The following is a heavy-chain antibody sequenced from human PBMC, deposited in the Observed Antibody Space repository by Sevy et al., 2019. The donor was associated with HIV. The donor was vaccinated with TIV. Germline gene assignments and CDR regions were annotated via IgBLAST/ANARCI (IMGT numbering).Heavy chain of an antibody. J-gene: IGHJ4*02. CDR3: ARSDGWELLGFDY. D-gene: IGHD1-26*01. Sequence: EGSLRLSCAASGFTFSSYGMHWVLQAPGKELEWVAVIWYDGSNKYYADSVKGRFTISRDNSKNTLYLQMNSLRAEDTAVYYCARSDGWELLGFDYWGQGTLVTVSS. CDR1: GFTFSSYG. CDR2: IWYDGSNK. V-gene: IGHV3-33*01.